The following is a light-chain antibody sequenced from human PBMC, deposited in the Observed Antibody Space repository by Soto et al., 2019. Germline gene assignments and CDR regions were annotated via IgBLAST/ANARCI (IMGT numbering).Light chain of an antibody. CDR3: QKYNSGPYT. J-gene: IGKJ2*01. V-gene: IGKV1-27*01. CDR1: QGINND. CDR2: AAS. Sequence: DIQMTQSPSSLSASVGDRVTITCRASQGINNDLAWYQQKPGKVPKLLIFAASTLQAGVPSRFSGSGSGTDYSLTISSLQPEDVATYYCQKYNSGPYTFGQGTKLEIK.